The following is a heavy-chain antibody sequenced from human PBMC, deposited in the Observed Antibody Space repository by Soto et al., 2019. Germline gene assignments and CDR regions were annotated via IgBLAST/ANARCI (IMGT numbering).Heavy chain of an antibody. V-gene: IGHV3-7*03. CDR3: ARAPPRYSYGFGGWSEVLDAFDI. D-gene: IGHD5-18*01. CDR1: GFTFSSYW. Sequence: EVQLVESGGGLVQPGGSLRLSCAASGFTFSSYWMSWVRQAPGKGLEWVADIKQDGSEKYYVDSVKGRFPISRDNAKNSLYLQINSLRAEDTAVYYCARAPPRYSYGFGGWSEVLDAFDIWGQGTMVTVSS. CDR2: IKQDGSEK. J-gene: IGHJ3*02.